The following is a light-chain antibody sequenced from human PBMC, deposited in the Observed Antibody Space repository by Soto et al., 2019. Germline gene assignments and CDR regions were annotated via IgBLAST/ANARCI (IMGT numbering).Light chain of an antibody. Sequence: DIVMTQSPATLSVSLGDRATLSCRASQTVSSNLAWFQQKPGQAPRLLIYGASTRATGIPARFSGSGSGTEFTLTISSLQSEDFAVYYCQHYNNWLTWTFGQGTKVDIK. CDR2: GAS. V-gene: IGKV3-15*01. J-gene: IGKJ1*01. CDR3: QHYNNWLTWT. CDR1: QTVSSN.